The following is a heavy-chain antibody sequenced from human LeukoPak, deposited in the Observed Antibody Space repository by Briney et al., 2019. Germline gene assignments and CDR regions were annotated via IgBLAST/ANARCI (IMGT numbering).Heavy chain of an antibody. D-gene: IGHD3-10*01. CDR2: MSSSSNYI. V-gene: IGHV3-21*05. CDR1: GFAFSSYS. Sequence: GGSLRLSCAASGFAFSSYSMNWIRQAPGKGLEWVSYMSSSSNYINYAESVKGRFTISRDNAKNSLYLQLNSLTAEDTAVYYCARVMSSGSPLDYWGQGTLVTVSS. CDR3: ARVMSSGSPLDY. J-gene: IGHJ4*02.